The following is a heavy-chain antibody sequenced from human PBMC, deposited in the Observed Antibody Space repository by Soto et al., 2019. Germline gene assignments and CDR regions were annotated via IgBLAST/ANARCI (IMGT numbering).Heavy chain of an antibody. J-gene: IGHJ4*02. D-gene: IGHD2-2*01. CDR3: ARSPIVVVPAAKFDY. Sequence: KQSQTLSLTCAVYGGSFSGYYWSWIRQPPGKGLERIGEINHSGSTNYNPSLKSRVTISLDTAKNHFSLKLSSVTAADTAVYYCARSPIVVVPAAKFDYWGQGTLVTVSS. V-gene: IGHV4-34*01. CDR1: GGSFSGYY. CDR2: INHSGST.